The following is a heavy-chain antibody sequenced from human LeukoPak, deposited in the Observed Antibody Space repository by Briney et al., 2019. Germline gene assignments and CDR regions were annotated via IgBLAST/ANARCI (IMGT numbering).Heavy chain of an antibody. CDR2: ISFSSGTI. CDR1: GFSFSDHY. V-gene: IGHV3-11*04. J-gene: IGHJ6*03. CDR3: ARRDTESYYYYLDV. Sequence: GGSLRLSCAASGFSFSDHYMTWVRQAPGKGLEWLSTISFSSGTIFYADSVKGRFTISRDNAKNALFLQMTSLRAEDTAVYYCARRDTESYYYYLDVWGNGTTVIVSS.